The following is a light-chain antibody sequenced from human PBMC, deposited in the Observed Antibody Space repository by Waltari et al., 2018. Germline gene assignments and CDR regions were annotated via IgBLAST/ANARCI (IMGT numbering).Light chain of an antibody. CDR3: GTWDSSLSAVVV. J-gene: IGLJ2*01. CDR1: SPNIGNNY. CDR2: ENN. Sequence: QSVLTQPPSVSAAPGQKVTISCSGSSPNIGNNYVSWYQQLPGTAPKLPIYENNKRPSGIPDRFSGSKSGTSATLGITGLQTGDEADYYCGTWDSSLSAVVVFGGGTKLTVL. V-gene: IGLV1-51*02.